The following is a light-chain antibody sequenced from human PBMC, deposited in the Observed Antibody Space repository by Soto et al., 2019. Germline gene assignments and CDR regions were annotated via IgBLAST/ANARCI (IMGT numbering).Light chain of an antibody. CDR1: SSDVGSYNL. CDR2: EGS. J-gene: IGLJ1*01. V-gene: IGLV2-23*01. Sequence: QSALTQPASVSGSPGQSITISCTGTSSDVGSYNLVSWYQQHPGKAPKLMIYEGSKRPSGVSNRFSGSKSGNTASLTISGLQAEDEADYYCCSYAGSSYVFGTGTKVNVL. CDR3: CSYAGSSYV.